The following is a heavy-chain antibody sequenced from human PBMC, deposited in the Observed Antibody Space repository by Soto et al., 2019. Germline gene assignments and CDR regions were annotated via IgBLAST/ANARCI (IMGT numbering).Heavy chain of an antibody. Sequence: EVQLVESGGGMVQPGRSLRLSCVGFGFTFDDYAMHWVRQAPGKGLEWVSGIGWNRINIGFADSVKGRFTISRDNAKNSQYLQMDSVRADDTALYYCAKGTYSYGYWYFDSWGQGALVTVSS. CDR3: AKGTYSYGYWYFDS. D-gene: IGHD5-18*01. CDR2: IGWNRINI. CDR1: GFTFDDYA. V-gene: IGHV3-9*01. J-gene: IGHJ4*02.